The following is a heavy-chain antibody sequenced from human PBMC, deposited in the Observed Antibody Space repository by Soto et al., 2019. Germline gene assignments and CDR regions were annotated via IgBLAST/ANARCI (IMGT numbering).Heavy chain of an antibody. CDR1: GGTFSSYT. V-gene: IGHV1-69*04. J-gene: IGHJ4*02. D-gene: IGHD5-12*01. CDR3: ARDREYSGYDPGVSIDY. Sequence: GASVKVSCKASGGTFSSYTISWVRQAPGQGLEWMGRIIPILGIANYAQKFQGRVTITADKSTSTAYMELSSLRSEDTAVYYCARDREYSGYDPGVSIDYWGQGTLVTVSS. CDR2: IIPILGIA.